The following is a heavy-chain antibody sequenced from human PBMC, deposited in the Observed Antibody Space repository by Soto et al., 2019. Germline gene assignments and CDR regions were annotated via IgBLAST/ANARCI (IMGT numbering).Heavy chain of an antibody. V-gene: IGHV1-18*01. J-gene: IGHJ5*02. Sequence: ASVKVSCKASGYTFTSYGISWVRQAPGQGLEWMGWISAYNGNTNYAQKLQGRVTMTTDTSTSTAYMELRSLRSDDTAVYYCARVLVTPYYYDSSGYFAAPKDPWGQGTLVTVSS. CDR1: GYTFTSYG. CDR3: ARVLVTPYYYDSSGYFAAPKDP. CDR2: ISAYNGNT. D-gene: IGHD3-22*01.